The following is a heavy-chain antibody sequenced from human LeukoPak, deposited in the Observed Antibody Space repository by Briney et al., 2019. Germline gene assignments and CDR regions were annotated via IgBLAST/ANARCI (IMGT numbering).Heavy chain of an antibody. CDR2: IKQDGSEK. D-gene: IGHD3-22*01. J-gene: IGHJ4*02. V-gene: IGHV3-7*03. Sequence: GGSLRLSCAASGFTFSSYWMSWVRQAPGKGLEWVANIKQDGSEKYYVDSVKGRFTISRDNSKNTLYLQMNSLRAEDTAVYYCAKGDPYYYDSSGYYGYWGQGTLVTVSS. CDR1: GFTFSSYW. CDR3: AKGDPYYYDSSGYYGY.